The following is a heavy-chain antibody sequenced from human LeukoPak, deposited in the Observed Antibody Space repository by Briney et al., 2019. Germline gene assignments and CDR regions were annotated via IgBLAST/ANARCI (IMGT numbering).Heavy chain of an antibody. V-gene: IGHV3-64*01. J-gene: IGHJ4*02. CDR2: ISSNGGTT. D-gene: IGHD3-10*01. CDR3: ARGYGSGTYSIPHFDY. Sequence: QPGGSLRLSCAASGFTFSNYAMHWVRQAPGKGLEYLSVISSNGGTTYYAKSVKGRFTISRDNSQNTLYLQIGSLREEDMAVYYCARGYGSGTYSIPHFDYWGQGPLVTVSS. CDR1: GFTFSNYA.